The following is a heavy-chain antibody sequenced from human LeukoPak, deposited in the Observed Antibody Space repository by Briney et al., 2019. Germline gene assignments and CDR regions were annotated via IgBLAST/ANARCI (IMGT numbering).Heavy chain of an antibody. CDR2: NSGST. J-gene: IGHJ3*02. Sequence: SETLSLTCTVSGYSISSGYYWGWIRQPPGQGLEWIGSNSGSTYYNPSLKSRVTISVDTSKNQFSLKLSSVTAADTAVYYCARVREDPWNSAPHAFDIWGQGTMVTVSS. CDR3: ARVREDPWNSAPHAFDI. D-gene: IGHD1-1*01. V-gene: IGHV4-38-2*02. CDR1: GYSISSGYY.